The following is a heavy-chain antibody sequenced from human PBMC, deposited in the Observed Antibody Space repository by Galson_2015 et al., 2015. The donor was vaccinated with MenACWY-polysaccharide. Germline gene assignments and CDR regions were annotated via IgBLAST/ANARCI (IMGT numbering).Heavy chain of an antibody. CDR1: GASVTSVTYS. D-gene: IGHD3-22*01. CDR3: AREPTYDRSFGWFDP. CDR2: MSYSGRA. V-gene: IGHV4-61*01. Sequence: SETLSLTCPVSGASVTSVTYSWGWLRQSPGTGLEWIGYMSYSGRANYNPSLRSRVTISIDTSKNQFSLSLTSVTAADSAMYYCAREPTYDRSFGWFDPWGQGTLVTVSS. J-gene: IGHJ5*02.